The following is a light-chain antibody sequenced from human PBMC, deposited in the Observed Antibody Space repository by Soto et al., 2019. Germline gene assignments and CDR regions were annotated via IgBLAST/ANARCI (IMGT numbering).Light chain of an antibody. CDR3: SSYTSRSTLV. CDR2: DVS. J-gene: IGLJ2*01. Sequence: QSVLTQPASVSGSPGQSITISCTGTSSDVGGYNYVSWYQHYPGKAPKLMIYDVSNRPSGVSNRFSGSKSGNKASLTISGLQAEDEADYYCSSYTSRSTLVFGGGTKLTVL. V-gene: IGLV2-14*03. CDR1: SSDVGGYNY.